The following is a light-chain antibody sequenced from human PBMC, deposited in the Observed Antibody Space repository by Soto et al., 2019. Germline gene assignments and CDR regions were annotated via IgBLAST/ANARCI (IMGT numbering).Light chain of an antibody. CDR3: QHGGT. Sequence: EIVLTQSPATLSLSPGERATVSCRASQSVSNNLGVYQQKTGQAPSLLIYDASNRATGIPARFSGSGSGTDFTLTISGLEPEDFAVYYCQHGGTFGQGTRLEIK. CDR1: QSVSNN. CDR2: DAS. V-gene: IGKV3-11*01. J-gene: IGKJ5*01.